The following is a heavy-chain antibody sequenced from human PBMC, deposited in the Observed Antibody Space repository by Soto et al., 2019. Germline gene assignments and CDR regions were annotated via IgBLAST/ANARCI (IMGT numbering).Heavy chain of an antibody. J-gene: IGHJ6*02. V-gene: IGHV3-33*01. D-gene: IGHD3-10*01. CDR1: GFTFSSYG. CDR2: IWYDGSNK. Sequence: GGSLRLSCAASGFTFSSYGMHWVRQAPGKGLEWVAVIWYDGSNKYYADSVKGRLTISRDNSKNTLYLQMNSLRAEDTAVYYCGREYYYVSGSFDGMDVWGQGPTVTVSS. CDR3: GREYYYVSGSFDGMDV.